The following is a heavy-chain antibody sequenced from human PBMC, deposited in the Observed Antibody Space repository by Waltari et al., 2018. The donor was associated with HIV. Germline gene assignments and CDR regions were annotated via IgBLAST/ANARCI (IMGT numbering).Heavy chain of an antibody. V-gene: IGHV3-53*01. J-gene: IGHJ4*02. D-gene: IGHD3-22*01. CDR2: SYSNATT. Sequence: EVQLVESGGGLIQPGGSLRLACAASGFAVINNYMSWVRQAPGKGRELVSLSYSNATTNYPDSVKGRFTISRDNSKNTLYLQMNSLRADDTAVYFCATVLVRTSWVITTAPFDYWGQGTLVTVSS. CDR1: GFAVINNY. CDR3: ATVLVRTSWVITTAPFDY.